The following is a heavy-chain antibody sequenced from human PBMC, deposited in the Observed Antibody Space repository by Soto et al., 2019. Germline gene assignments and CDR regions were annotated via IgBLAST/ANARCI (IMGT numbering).Heavy chain of an antibody. CDR1: GFTFDDYA. D-gene: IGHD6-19*01. J-gene: IGHJ4*01. Sequence: GGSLRLSCAVSGFTFDDYAMHWVRQAPGKGLEWVSGITWNSETIAYADSVKGRFTISRDSARNSLYLQLNNLRTEDTAFYYCAKAMKVAGDFLTPNFDSWGHGTLVTVSS. V-gene: IGHV3-9*01. CDR2: ITWNSETI. CDR3: AKAMKVAGDFLTPNFDS.